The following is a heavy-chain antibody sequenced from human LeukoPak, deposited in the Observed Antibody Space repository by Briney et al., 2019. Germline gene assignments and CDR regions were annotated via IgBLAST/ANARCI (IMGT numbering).Heavy chain of an antibody. CDR2: IYSGGST. CDR3: ARDPYSGNYGNYYYYYMDV. V-gene: IGHV3-53*01. CDR1: GFTVSSNY. J-gene: IGHJ6*03. D-gene: IGHD1-26*01. Sequence: GGSLRLSCAASGFTVSSNYMSWVRQAPGKGLEWVSVIYSGGSTYYADSVKGRFTISRDNAKNSLYLQMNSLVPEDTAVYYCARDPYSGNYGNYYYYYMDVWGKGTTVTISS.